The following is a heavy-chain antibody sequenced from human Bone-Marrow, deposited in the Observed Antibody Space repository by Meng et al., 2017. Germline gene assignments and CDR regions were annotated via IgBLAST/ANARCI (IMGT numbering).Heavy chain of an antibody. CDR2: IIGSGAST. V-gene: IGHV3-23*01. J-gene: IGHJ4*02. D-gene: IGHD6-19*01. CDR1: GFTFSNYA. Sequence: GGSLRLSCAASGFTFSNYAMSWVRQASGQGLEWVSAIIGSGASTFYADSVRGRFTISRDNSRNTLYLQMDGLRAEDTAVYYCAKAGGSFSSGWYEVDYWGQGTLVTVSS. CDR3: AKAGGSFSSGWYEVDY.